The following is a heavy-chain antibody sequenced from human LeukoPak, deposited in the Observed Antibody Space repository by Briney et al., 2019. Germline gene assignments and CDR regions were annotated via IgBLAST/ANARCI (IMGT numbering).Heavy chain of an antibody. CDR1: GGTFSSYA. D-gene: IGHD3-22*01. V-gene: IGHV1-69*05. J-gene: IGHJ5*02. CDR3: ARTYYYDISWFDP. CDR2: IIPIFGTA. Sequence: SVKVSCKASGGTFSSYAISWVRQAPGQGLEWMGRIIPIFGTANYAQKFQGRVTITTDESTSTAYMELSSLRSEDTAVYYCARTYYYDISWFDPWGQGTLVTVSS.